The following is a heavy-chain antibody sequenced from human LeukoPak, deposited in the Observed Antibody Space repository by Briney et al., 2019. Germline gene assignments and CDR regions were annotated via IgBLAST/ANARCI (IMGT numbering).Heavy chain of an antibody. D-gene: IGHD2-21*02. CDR1: GFTLSGYG. CDR2: SNGRGDNT. CDR3: AKSDDCNHRYYFVS. J-gene: IGHJ4*02. V-gene: IGHV3-23*01. Sequence: GGPLRHPCAPWGFTLSGYGMSELRQAPGKGLEWVAGSNGRGDNTDYDDSVKSRFTFSRDNSKNTLYLQMTSLKAEDTAVYYCAKSDDCNHRYYFVSWGQGTLVTVSS.